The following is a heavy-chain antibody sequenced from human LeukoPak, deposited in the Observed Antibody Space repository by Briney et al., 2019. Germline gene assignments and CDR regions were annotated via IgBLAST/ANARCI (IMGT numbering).Heavy chain of an antibody. J-gene: IGHJ3*02. CDR2: LYYSGST. V-gene: IGHV4-39*01. D-gene: IGHD2-2*01. CDR1: GGSISSSSYY. Sequence: SETVSLTCTVSGGSISSSSYYWGWLRQPPGKGLEWIGSLYYSGSTYYNPSLKSRVTISVDTSKNQFSLKLSSVTAADTAVYYCARFSSTSFQSSFSRASDAFDIWGQGTMVTVSS. CDR3: ARFSSTSFQSSFSRASDAFDI.